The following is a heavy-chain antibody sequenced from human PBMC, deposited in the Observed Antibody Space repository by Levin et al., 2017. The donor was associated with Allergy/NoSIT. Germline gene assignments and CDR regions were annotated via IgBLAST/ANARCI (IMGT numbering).Heavy chain of an antibody. V-gene: IGHV3-53*01. D-gene: IGHD2-15*01. Sequence: SCAASGFTVSSNYMSWVRQAPGKGLEWVSVIYSGGSTYYADSVKGRFTISRDNSKNTLYLQMYSLRAEDTAVYYCARGSDCSGGSCYRYYYYGMDVWGQGTTVTVSS. J-gene: IGHJ6*02. CDR2: IYSGGST. CDR1: GFTVSSNY. CDR3: ARGSDCSGGSCYRYYYYGMDV.